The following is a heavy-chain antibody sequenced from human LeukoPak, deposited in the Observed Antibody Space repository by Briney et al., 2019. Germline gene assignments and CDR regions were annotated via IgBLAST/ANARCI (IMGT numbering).Heavy chain of an antibody. V-gene: IGHV3-48*02. CDR2: ISSSSSTI. CDR1: GFTFSSYS. CDR3: ARDLSEWELPSEDY. Sequence: GGSLRLSCAASGFTFSSYSMNWVRQAPGKGLEWVSYISSSSSTIYYADSVKGRFTISRDNAKNSLYLQMNSLRDEDTAVYYCARDLSEWELPSEDYWGQGTLVTVSS. J-gene: IGHJ4*02. D-gene: IGHD1-26*01.